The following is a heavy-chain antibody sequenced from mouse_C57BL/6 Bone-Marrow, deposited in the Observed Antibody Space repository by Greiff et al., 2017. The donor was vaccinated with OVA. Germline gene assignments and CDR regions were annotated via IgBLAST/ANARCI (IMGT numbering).Heavy chain of an antibody. D-gene: IGHD2-1*01. Sequence: EVQRVESGGGLVKPGGSLKLSCAASGFTFSSYAMSWVRQTPEQRLEWVATISDGGSYTYYPDNVKGRFTISRDNAKNNLYLQMSQLKSEDTAMYYGVCDQGNYWYFDVWGTGNTATVSS. CDR3: VCDQGNYWYFDV. CDR1: GFTFSSYA. J-gene: IGHJ1*03. V-gene: IGHV5-4*01. CDR2: ISDGGSYT.